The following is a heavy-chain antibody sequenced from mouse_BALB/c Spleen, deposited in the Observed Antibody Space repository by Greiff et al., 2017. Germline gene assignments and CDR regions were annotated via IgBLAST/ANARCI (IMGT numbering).Heavy chain of an antibody. J-gene: IGHJ2*01. Sequence: EVKLMESGPGLVKPSQSLSLTCTVTGYSITSDYAWNWIRQFPGNKLEWMGYISYSGSTSYNPSLKSRISITRDTSKNQFFLQLNSVTTEDTATYYCARLAYYGSSYRAPFDYWGQGTTLTVSS. V-gene: IGHV3-2*02. CDR1: GYSITSDYA. CDR3: ARLAYYGSSYRAPFDY. D-gene: IGHD1-1*01. CDR2: ISYSGST.